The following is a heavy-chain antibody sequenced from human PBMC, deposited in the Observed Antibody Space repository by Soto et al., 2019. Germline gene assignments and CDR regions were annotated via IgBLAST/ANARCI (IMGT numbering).Heavy chain of an antibody. J-gene: IGHJ6*02. V-gene: IGHV3-23*01. CDR3: AKDMGTIRPRYGLDV. D-gene: IGHD1-1*01. Sequence: DVQLLESGGDLVQPGGSLRLSCEASEFTFTDYYMSWVRQVPGKGLEWVSSISGSGSTTYYADSVKGRFTISRDNDQSTLFLQMNSLTAEDTAIYFCAKDMGTIRPRYGLDVWGQGTMVSVSS. CDR2: ISGSGSTT. CDR1: EFTFTDYY.